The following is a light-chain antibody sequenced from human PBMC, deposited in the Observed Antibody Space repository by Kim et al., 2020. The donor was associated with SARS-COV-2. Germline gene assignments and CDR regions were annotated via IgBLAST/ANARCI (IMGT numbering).Light chain of an antibody. V-gene: IGLV3-19*01. CDR2: GKN. Sequence: SSELTQDPAVSVALGQTVRITCQGDSLRSYYASWYQQKPGQAPVLVTYGKNNRPSGIPDRFSGSSSGNTASLTITGAQAEDEADYYCNCRDSSGNHLVFGGGTKVTVL. CDR3: NCRDSSGNHLV. CDR1: SLRSYY. J-gene: IGLJ3*02.